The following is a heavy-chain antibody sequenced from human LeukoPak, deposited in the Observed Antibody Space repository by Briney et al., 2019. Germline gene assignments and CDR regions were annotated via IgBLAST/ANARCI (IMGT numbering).Heavy chain of an antibody. D-gene: IGHD6-19*01. V-gene: IGHV3-15*01. CDR1: GITFTNAW. CDR2: IKSKTEGATI. J-gene: IGHJ2*01. Sequence: PGGSLRPSCVASGITFTNAWMSWVRQAPGKGPEWVGRIKSKTEGATIDYAAPVKGRFTISRDDSKNTLYLQMNSLRTEDTAVYYCTTSGYSSAWPPASYFDLWGRGTLVTVSS. CDR3: TTSGYSSAWPPASYFDL.